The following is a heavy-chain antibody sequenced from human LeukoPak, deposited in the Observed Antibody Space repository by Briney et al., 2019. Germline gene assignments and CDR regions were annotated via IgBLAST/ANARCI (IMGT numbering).Heavy chain of an antibody. D-gene: IGHD3-22*01. V-gene: IGHV1-69*13. CDR2: IIPIFGTA. CDR1: GGTYSSYA. Sequence: SVKVSCKASGGTYSSYAISWVRQAPGQGLEWMGGIIPIFGTANYAQKFQGRVTITADESTSTAYMELSSLRSEDTAVYYCARDGRDYYDSSGYYRPYYFDYWGQGTLVPVSP. J-gene: IGHJ4*02. CDR3: ARDGRDYYDSSGYYRPYYFDY.